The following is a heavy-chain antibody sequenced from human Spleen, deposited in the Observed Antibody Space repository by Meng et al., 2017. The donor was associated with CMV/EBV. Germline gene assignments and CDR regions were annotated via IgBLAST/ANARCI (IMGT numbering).Heavy chain of an antibody. D-gene: IGHD4/OR15-4a*01. Sequence: GESLKISCAASGFTFSHYAMHWVRQAPGKGLEWVASITSTTNYIYYSDSVRGRFTTSRDNAKNSLYLQMNNLRAEDTATYYCARDYGGTSCDYWGQGTLVTVSS. CDR1: GFTFSHYA. J-gene: IGHJ4*02. CDR2: ITSTTNYI. V-gene: IGHV3-21*01. CDR3: ARDYGGTSCDY.